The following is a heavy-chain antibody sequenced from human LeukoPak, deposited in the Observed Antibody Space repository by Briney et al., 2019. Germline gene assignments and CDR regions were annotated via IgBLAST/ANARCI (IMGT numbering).Heavy chain of an antibody. CDR2: IYTSGST. Sequence: SETLSLTCTVSGGSISSGSYYWSWIRQPAGKGLEWIGRIYTSGSTNYNPSLKSRVTISVDTSKNQFSLKLSSVTAADTAVYYCAREESGYSRGQGYYYYMDVWGKGTTVTVSS. CDR3: AREESGYSRGQGYYYYMDV. CDR1: GGSISSGSYY. D-gene: IGHD6-19*01. J-gene: IGHJ6*03. V-gene: IGHV4-61*02.